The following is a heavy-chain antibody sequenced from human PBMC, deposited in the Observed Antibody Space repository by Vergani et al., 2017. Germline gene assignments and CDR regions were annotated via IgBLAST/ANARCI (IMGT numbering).Heavy chain of an antibody. CDR3: AREYQTGAGSLYYFDY. D-gene: IGHD1-14*01. CDR2: IIPIFGTA. CDR1: GGTFSSYA. Sequence: QVQLVQSGAEVKKPGSSVKVSCKASGGTFSSYAISWVRQAPGQGLEWMGGIIPIFGTANYAQKFQGRVTITRDTSASTAYMELSSLRSEDTAVYYCAREYQTGAGSLYYFDYWGQGTLVTVSS. V-gene: IGHV1-69*05. J-gene: IGHJ4*02.